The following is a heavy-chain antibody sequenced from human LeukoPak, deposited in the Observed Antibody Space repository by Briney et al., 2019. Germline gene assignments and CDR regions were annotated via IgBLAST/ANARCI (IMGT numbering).Heavy chain of an antibody. Sequence: GSLRLSCAVPGFTFRNYGMSWVRQAPGMGLEWVSAIADGGETTYYADSVKGRFTISRDYSRNTLFLHMNSLRAEDTAVYYCARKAARTSGYDYWGQGILVTVSS. CDR2: IADGGETT. CDR3: ARKAARTSGYDY. CDR1: GFTFRNYG. V-gene: IGHV3-23*01. D-gene: IGHD5-12*01. J-gene: IGHJ4*02.